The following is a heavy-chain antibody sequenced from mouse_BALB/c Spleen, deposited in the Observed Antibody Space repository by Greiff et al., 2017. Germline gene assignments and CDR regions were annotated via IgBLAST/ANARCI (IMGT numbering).Heavy chain of an antibody. CDR1: GFTFTDYY. V-gene: IGHV7-3*02. Sequence: EVQVVESGGGLVQPGGSLRLSCAPSGFTFTDYYMSWVRQPPGKALEWLGFIRNKANGYTTEYSASVKGRFTISRDNSQSILYLQMKTLRAEDSATYYCARDPYDRYDGYCAMDDWGQGTSVTVSS. CDR3: ARDPYDRYDGYCAMDD. J-gene: IGHJ4*01. D-gene: IGHD2-14*01. CDR2: IRNKANGYTT.